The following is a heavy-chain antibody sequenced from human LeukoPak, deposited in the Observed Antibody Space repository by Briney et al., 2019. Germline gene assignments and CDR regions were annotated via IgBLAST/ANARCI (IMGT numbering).Heavy chain of an antibody. V-gene: IGHV4-34*01. J-gene: IGHJ4*02. Sequence: PSETPSLTCAVYGGSFSGYYWSWIRQPPGKGLEWIGEINHSGSTNYNPSLKSRVTISVDTSKNQFSLKLSSVTAADTAVYYCARDAPGRAVAGNDYWGQGTLVTVSS. CDR2: INHSGST. CDR1: GGSFSGYY. CDR3: ARDAPGRAVAGNDY. D-gene: IGHD6-19*01.